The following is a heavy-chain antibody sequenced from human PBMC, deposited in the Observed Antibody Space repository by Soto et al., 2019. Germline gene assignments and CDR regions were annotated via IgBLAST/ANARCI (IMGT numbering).Heavy chain of an antibody. CDR3: ARDTIMISPSSFDGDYPGMVFDI. Sequence: EVQLVESGGGLVQPGGSLRLSCAASGFTFSSYWMSWVRQAPGKGLEWVANIKQDGSEKYYVDSVKGRFTISRDNAKNSLYLQMNSLRAEDTAVYYCARDTIMISPSSFDGDYPGMVFDIWGQGTMVTVSS. J-gene: IGHJ3*02. V-gene: IGHV3-7*01. CDR2: IKQDGSEK. D-gene: IGHD4-17*01. CDR1: GFTFSSYW.